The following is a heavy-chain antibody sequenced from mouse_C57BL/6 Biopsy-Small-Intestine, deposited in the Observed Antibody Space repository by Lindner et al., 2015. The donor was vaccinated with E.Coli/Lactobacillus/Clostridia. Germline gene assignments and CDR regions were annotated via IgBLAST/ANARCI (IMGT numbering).Heavy chain of an antibody. CDR1: GYTFTDYN. CDR3: ARWGVYSFFAY. CDR2: IYPNNGGT. V-gene: IGHV1S29*02. J-gene: IGHJ3*01. D-gene: IGHD1-1*01. Sequence: VQLQESGPELVKPGASVKISCKASGYTFTDYNMDWVKQSHGKSLEWIGYIYPNNGGTGYNQKFKTKATLTIDKSSNTAYMQLKSLTSEDSAVYYCARWGVYSFFAYWGHGTLVTVSA.